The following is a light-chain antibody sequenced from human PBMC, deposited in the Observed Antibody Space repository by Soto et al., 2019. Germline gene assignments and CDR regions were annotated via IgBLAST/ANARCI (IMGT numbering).Light chain of an antibody. Sequence: DVVMTQAPLSLPVTLGQPASISCRSSQRLVDSDLNTYLNWFHQRLGQSPRRLFFKVSKRDSGVPDRFTGSGSGHDFTLKISMVEAEDGGVYYCMQATPWPPFTFGQETNVDI. J-gene: IGKJ2*01. CDR1: QRLVDSDLNTY. V-gene: IGKV2-30*01. CDR3: MQATPWPPFT. CDR2: KVS.